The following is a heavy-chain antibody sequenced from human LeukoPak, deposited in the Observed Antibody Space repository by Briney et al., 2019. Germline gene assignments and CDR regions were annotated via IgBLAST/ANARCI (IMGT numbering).Heavy chain of an antibody. J-gene: IGHJ4*02. D-gene: IGHD3-10*01. CDR1: GGTFSSYA. CDR3: ARGLGYGEYYFDY. CDR2: IIPIFGTA. Sequence: GASVKVSCKASGGTFSSYAISWVRQAPGQGLEWMGGIIPIFGTANYAQKFQGRVTMTRNTSISTAYMELSSLRSEDTAVYYCARGLGYGEYYFDYWGQGTLVTVSS. V-gene: IGHV1-69*05.